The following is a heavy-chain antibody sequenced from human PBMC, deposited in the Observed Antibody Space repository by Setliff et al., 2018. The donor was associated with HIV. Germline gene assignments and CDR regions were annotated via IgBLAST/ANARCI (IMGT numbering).Heavy chain of an antibody. Sequence: GESLKISCKGSEYTFATYWIGWVRQVPGKGLEWMAIIYPDDSNIRYNPSFQSRVTISVDKSITTAYLQWNSLETSDTAIYFCARRDGRHMNAFDFWGQGTMVTVSS. CDR2: IYPDDSNI. CDR1: EYTFATYW. V-gene: IGHV5-51*01. CDR3: ARRDGRHMNAFDF. J-gene: IGHJ3*01. D-gene: IGHD2-21*01.